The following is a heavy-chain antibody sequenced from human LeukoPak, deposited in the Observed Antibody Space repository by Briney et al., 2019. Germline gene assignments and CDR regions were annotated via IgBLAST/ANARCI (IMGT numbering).Heavy chain of an antibody. J-gene: IGHJ4*02. CDR1: GFTFSSSA. D-gene: IGHD2-2*01. CDR3: ARGLPATLLDY. Sequence: GGSLRLSCAASGFTFSSSAMSWVRQAPGKGLEWVSAISNNGGYTYYADSVKGRFTISRDNAKSSLYLQMNSLRAEDTAIYYCARGLPATLLDYWGQGTLVTVSS. V-gene: IGHV3-23*01. CDR2: ISNNGGYT.